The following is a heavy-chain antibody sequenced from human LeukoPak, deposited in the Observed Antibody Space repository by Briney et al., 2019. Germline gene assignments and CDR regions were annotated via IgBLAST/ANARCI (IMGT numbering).Heavy chain of an antibody. J-gene: IGHJ4*02. CDR3: ARGYPDY. D-gene: IGHD2-15*01. Sequence: GGSLRLSCVDSGFTFSSYNMNWVRQAPGKGLEWVSSISSSSSYIYYADSVKGRFTISRDNANNSLYLQMNRLRAEDTAVYYCARGYPDYWGQGTLVTVSS. V-gene: IGHV3-21*01. CDR2: ISSSSSYI. CDR1: GFTFSSYN.